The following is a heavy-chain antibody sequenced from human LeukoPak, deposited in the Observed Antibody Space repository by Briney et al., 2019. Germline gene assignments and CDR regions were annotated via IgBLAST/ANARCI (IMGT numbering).Heavy chain of an antibody. CDR3: ARFSNYDFWSGYWDYYYYYYMDV. CDR2: ISSSSSYI. Sequence: GGSLRLSCAASGFTFSSYSMNWVRQAPGKGLEWVSSISSSSSYIYYADSVKGRFTISRDNAKNSLYLQMNSLRAEDMAVYYCARFSNYDFWSGYWDYYYYYYMDVWGKGTTVTVSS. D-gene: IGHD3-3*01. CDR1: GFTFSSYS. V-gene: IGHV3-21*01. J-gene: IGHJ6*03.